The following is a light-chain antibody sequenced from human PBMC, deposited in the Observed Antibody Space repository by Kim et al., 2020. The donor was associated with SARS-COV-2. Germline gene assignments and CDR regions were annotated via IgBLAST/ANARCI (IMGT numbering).Light chain of an antibody. CDR2: GAS. V-gene: IGKV1-39*01. CDR1: QNIRTY. Sequence: DIQVTQSPSSLSASVGDIVTITCRASQNIRTYLNWYQQTPGKAPKVLIYGASNLQSGVPSRFSGSGSGTDFTLTITNLQPEDFATYYCQQCYYTATFGGGTRWISN. CDR3: QQCYYTAT. J-gene: IGKJ4*01.